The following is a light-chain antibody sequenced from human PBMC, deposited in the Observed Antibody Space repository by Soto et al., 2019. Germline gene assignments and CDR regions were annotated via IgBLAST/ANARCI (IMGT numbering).Light chain of an antibody. J-gene: IGKJ4*01. V-gene: IGKV1-33*01. CDR3: QHYDNFPVI. Sequence: DLQMTQSPSSLSASVGDRVTITCQASQDISNYLNWYRQRAGKAPQLLIYEASNLQTGVSSRFSGTGSGTDFTFTISSLQPEDFATYYCQHYDNFPVIFGGGTKVEIK. CDR1: QDISNY. CDR2: EAS.